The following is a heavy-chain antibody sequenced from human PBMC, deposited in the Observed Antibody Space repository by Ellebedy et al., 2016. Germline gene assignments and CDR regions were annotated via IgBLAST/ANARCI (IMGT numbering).Heavy chain of an antibody. V-gene: IGHV1-2*04. CDR3: AAVGYDSSGYDAFDI. CDR1: GYTFTGYY. Sequence: ASVKVSCKASGYTFTGYYMHWVRQAPGQGLEWMGWVNPNSGGTNYAQKFQGWVTMTRDTSISTAYMALSSLRSEDTAVYYCAAVGYDSSGYDAFDIWGQGTMVTVSS. CDR2: VNPNSGGT. J-gene: IGHJ3*02. D-gene: IGHD3-22*01.